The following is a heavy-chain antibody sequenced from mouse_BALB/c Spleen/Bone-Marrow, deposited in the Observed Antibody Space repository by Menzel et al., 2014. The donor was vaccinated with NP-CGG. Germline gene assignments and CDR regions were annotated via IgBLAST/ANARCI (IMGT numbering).Heavy chain of an antibody. CDR3: TRRRRLDY. Sequence: QVQLKESGTELVRPGTSVKISCKASGYAFTNYWLGWVKQRPGHGLEWIGDIYPGSGNTYYNEKFKGKVTLTADKSSSTAYMQLSGLTAEDSAVYFCTRRRRLDYWGQGTTLTVSS. CDR1: GYAFTNYW. CDR2: IYPGSGNT. V-gene: IGHV1-63*01. J-gene: IGHJ2*01.